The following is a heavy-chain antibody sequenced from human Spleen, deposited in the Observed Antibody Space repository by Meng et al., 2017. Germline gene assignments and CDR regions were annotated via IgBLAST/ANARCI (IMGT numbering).Heavy chain of an antibody. CDR2: ISGSGGST. CDR1: GFTFSGSA. Sequence: GESLKISCAASGFTFSGSATHWVPQASGKGLDWVSAISGSGGSTYYADSVKGRFTISRDNSKNTLYLQMNSLRAEDTAVYYCAKEVLPTSGWYLDYWGQGTLVTVSS. D-gene: IGHD6-19*01. V-gene: IGHV3-23*01. J-gene: IGHJ4*02. CDR3: AKEVLPTSGWYLDY.